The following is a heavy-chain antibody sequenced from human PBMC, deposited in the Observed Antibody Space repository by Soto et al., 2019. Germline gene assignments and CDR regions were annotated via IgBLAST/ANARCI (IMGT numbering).Heavy chain of an antibody. CDR2: ISGSGSDT. CDR1: GLTFSSYA. CDR3: AKGGRSGSTGYFDY. J-gene: IGHJ4*02. Sequence: PGGSLRLSCAASGLTFSSYALHWVRQAPGKGLEWVSGISGSGSDTSYADSVKGRFTISRDNSRNRLYLQMNGLRGEDTAVYFCAKGGRSGSTGYFDYWGKGTLVTVSS. V-gene: IGHV3-23*01. D-gene: IGHD6-19*01.